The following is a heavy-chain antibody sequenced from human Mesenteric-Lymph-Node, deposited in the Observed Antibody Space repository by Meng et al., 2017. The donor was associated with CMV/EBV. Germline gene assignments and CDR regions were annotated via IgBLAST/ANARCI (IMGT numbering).Heavy chain of an antibody. Sequence: GESLKISCAASGFTFSSYSMSWVRQAPGKGLESVATIKQDGSEKYYVDSVKGRFTISRDNAKNSLYLQMNSLRAEDTAVYYCASAYDFWSDYWGQGTLVTVSS. CDR3: ASAYDFWSDY. J-gene: IGHJ4*02. V-gene: IGHV3-7*01. CDR2: IKQDGSEK. CDR1: GFTFSSYS. D-gene: IGHD3-3*01.